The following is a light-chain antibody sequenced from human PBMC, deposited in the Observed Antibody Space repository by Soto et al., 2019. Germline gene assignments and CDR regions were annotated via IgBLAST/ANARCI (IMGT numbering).Light chain of an antibody. CDR1: SSNIGAGYD. CDR3: QSYDSSLSGPVV. J-gene: IGLJ2*01. V-gene: IGLV1-40*01. CDR2: GNS. Sequence: QSVLTQPPSVSGAPRQRVTISCTGSSSNIGAGYDVHWYQQLPGTAPKLLIYGNSNRPSGVPDRFSGSKSGTSASLAITGLQAEDEADYYCQSYDSSLSGPVVFGGGTKVTVL.